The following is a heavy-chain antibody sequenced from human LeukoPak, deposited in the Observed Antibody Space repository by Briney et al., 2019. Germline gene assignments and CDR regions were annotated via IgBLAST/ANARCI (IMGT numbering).Heavy chain of an antibody. CDR3: ARGNVGYSSGWYDY. J-gene: IGHJ4*02. CDR2: IYYSGTT. CDR1: GGSIGSGGYC. V-gene: IGHV4-31*03. D-gene: IGHD6-19*01. Sequence: PSETLSLTCTVSGGSIGSGGYCWSWFRQHPGKGLEWIAYIYYSGTTYYNPSLKSRVTISVDTSKNQFSLKLSSVTAADTAVYYCARGNVGYSSGWYDYWGQGTLVTVSS.